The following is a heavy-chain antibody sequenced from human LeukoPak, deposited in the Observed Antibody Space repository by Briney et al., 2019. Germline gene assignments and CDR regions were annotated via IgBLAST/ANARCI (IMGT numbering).Heavy chain of an antibody. CDR3: ARGRLGTWFGELKA. D-gene: IGHD3-10*01. J-gene: IGHJ5*02. Sequence: GASVKVSCKASGYTFSSYGISWVRQATGQGLEWMGWMNPNSGNTGYAQKFQGRVTMTRNTSISTAYMELSSLRSDDTAVYYCARGRLGTWFGELKAWGQGTLVTVSS. CDR1: GYTFSSYG. CDR2: MNPNSGNT. V-gene: IGHV1-8*02.